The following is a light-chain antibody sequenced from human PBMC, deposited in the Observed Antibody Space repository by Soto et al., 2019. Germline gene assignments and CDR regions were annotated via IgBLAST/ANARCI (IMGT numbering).Light chain of an antibody. Sequence: GKSVTLDGQCILKILYGSNDKNYLSWYQQKPGQPPKLLIYWASTRESGVPDRFSGSGSGTDFTLTISSLQAEDVALYYCQHYYNLPRTFGGGTKVDIK. CDR1: LKILYGSNDKNY. V-gene: IGKV4-1*01. CDR3: QHYYNLPRT. J-gene: IGKJ4*01. CDR2: WAS.